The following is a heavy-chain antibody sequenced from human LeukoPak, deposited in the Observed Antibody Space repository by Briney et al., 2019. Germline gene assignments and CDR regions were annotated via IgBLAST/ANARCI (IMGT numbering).Heavy chain of an antibody. CDR2: IRGGGVNI. Sequence: GGSLRLFCAASGFTFSSCAMSWVRQAPGKGLEWVSSIRGGGVNIQYAVSVKGRFTISRDNSNNTLHLQMNSLRVEDTAVYYCAKEFFGSGNYFNGVFDSWGQGALVTVSS. V-gene: IGHV3-23*01. D-gene: IGHD3-10*01. CDR1: GFTFSSCA. CDR3: AKEFFGSGNYFNGVFDS. J-gene: IGHJ4*02.